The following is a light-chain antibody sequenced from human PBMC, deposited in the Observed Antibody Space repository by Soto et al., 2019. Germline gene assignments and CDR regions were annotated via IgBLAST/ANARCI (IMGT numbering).Light chain of an antibody. CDR1: QTVSTW. J-gene: IGKJ5*01. V-gene: IGKV1-5*01. CDR2: DAS. Sequence: DIQMTQSPSTLSGAVGDRFTITCRASQTVSTWLAWYQQKPGKAPNLLIYDASSLESGVPSRFSGDGSGTEFTLTISSLQPDDFATYYCQQYNTYSTFGQGTRLEIK. CDR3: QQYNTYST.